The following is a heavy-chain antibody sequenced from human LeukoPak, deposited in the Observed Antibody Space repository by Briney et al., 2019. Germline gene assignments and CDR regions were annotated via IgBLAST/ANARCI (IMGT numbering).Heavy chain of an antibody. CDR1: GYTFTSYY. D-gene: IGHD6-19*01. Sequence: GASVKVSCKASGYTFTSYYIRWVRQAPGQGLEWMGIINPSGGSTIYAQKFQGRVTMTRDTSTSTVYMEVSSLRSEDTAVYYCARLKYNSGSYYYYYGMDVWGQGTTVTVSS. V-gene: IGHV1-46*01. CDR3: ARLKYNSGSYYYYYGMDV. CDR2: INPSGGST. J-gene: IGHJ6*02.